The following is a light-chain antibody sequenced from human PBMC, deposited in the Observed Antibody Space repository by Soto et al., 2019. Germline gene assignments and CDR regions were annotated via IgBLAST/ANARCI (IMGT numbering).Light chain of an antibody. V-gene: IGLV4-69*01. CDR1: SGHSNYA. Sequence: QAVVTQSPSASASLGASVKLTCTLSSGHSNYAIAWHQQQPEKGPRYLMKVNSGGSHIKGDGIPDRFSGSSSGAERYLFISSLQPEDEADYYCQTWGTGSAIVVFGGGTQLTVL. CDR3: QTWGTGSAIVV. CDR2: VNSGGSH. J-gene: IGLJ7*01.